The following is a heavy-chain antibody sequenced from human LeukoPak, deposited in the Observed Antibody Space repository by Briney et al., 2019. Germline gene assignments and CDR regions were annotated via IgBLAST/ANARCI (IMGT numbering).Heavy chain of an antibody. CDR1: AGSISSYY. CDR3: ARSPVLYYFDY. J-gene: IGHJ4*02. Sequence: SETLSLTCTVSAGSISSYYWSWIRQPPGKGLEWIGYIHYSGSTNYNPSLKSRVTISVDTSQNQFSLKLSSVTAADTAVYHCARSPVLYYFDYWGQGTLVTVSS. CDR2: IHYSGST. V-gene: IGHV4-59*01.